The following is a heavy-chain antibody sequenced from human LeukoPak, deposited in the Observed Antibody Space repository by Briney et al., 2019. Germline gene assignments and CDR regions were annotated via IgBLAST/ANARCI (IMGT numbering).Heavy chain of an antibody. CDR2: IYYSGST. CDR3: ARDWQWLVIDY. CDR1: GGSISSSSYY. J-gene: IGHJ4*02. V-gene: IGHV4-39*02. Sequence: SETLSLTCTVSGGSISSSSYYWGWIRQPPGKGLEWIGSIYYSGSTYYNPSLKSRVTISVDTSKNQFSLKLSSVTAADTAVYYRARDWQWLVIDYWGQGTLVTVSS. D-gene: IGHD6-19*01.